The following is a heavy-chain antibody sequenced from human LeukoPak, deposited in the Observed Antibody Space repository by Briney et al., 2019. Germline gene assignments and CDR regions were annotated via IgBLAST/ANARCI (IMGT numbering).Heavy chain of an antibody. Sequence: GGSLRLSCAASGFTFSSYAMSWVRQAPGKGLEWVSAISGSGGSTYYADSVKGRFTISRDNSRNTLYLQMNSLRAEDTAVYYCAKTPTVWALNALDYWGQGTLVTVSS. CDR3: AKTPTVWALNALDY. CDR2: ISGSGGST. V-gene: IGHV3-23*01. CDR1: GFTFSSYA. J-gene: IGHJ4*02. D-gene: IGHD3-16*01.